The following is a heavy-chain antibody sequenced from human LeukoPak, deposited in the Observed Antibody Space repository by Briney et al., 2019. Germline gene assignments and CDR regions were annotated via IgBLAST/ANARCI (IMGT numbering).Heavy chain of an antibody. J-gene: IGHJ6*02. D-gene: IGHD2-2*01. V-gene: IGHV1-46*01. CDR3: ARDVVVPAATNYYYYYGMDV. CDR2: INPSGGST. Sequence: GASVKVSCKASGYTFTSYYMHWVRQAPGQGLEWMGIINPSGGSTSYAQKFQGRVTMTRDTSISTAYMELSRLRSDDTAVYYCARDVVVPAATNYYYYYGMDVWGQGTTVTVSS. CDR1: GYTFTSYY.